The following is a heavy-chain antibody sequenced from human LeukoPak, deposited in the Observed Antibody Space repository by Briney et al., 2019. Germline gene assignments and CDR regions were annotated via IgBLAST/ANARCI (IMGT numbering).Heavy chain of an antibody. CDR3: ASTPYYYYYMDV. J-gene: IGHJ6*03. Sequence: SETLSLTCTVSGGSISSYYWSWIRQPPGKGLEWIGYIYYSGSTNYNPSLKSRVTISVDTSKNQFSLKLGSVTAADTAVYYCASTPYYYYYMDVWGKGTTVTVSS. CDR2: IYYSGST. V-gene: IGHV4-59*08. CDR1: GGSISSYY.